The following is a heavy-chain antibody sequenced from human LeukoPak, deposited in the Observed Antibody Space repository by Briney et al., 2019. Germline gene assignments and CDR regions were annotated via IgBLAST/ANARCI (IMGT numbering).Heavy chain of an antibody. D-gene: IGHD2-2*01. J-gene: IGHJ6*04. CDR1: GGAISSSNW. CDR2: IFHGGST. CDR3: ARGPSRMDV. Sequence: SGTLSLTCTVSGGAISSSNWWSWVRQPPGKGLEWIGEIFHGGSTNYNPSLKSRVTISGDKSRNLISLKVSSVTAADTAVYYCARGPSRMDVWGKGTTVTVSS. V-gene: IGHV4-4*02.